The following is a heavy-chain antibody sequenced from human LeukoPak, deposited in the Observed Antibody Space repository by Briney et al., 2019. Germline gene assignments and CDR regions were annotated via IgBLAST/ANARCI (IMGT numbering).Heavy chain of an antibody. V-gene: IGHV3-23*01. CDR2: ISGSGETT. CDR3: AKRGYTYGGHFDY. D-gene: IGHD5-18*01. CDR1: GFTFSNAW. Sequence: QPGGSLRLSCAASGFTFSNAWMSWVRQAPGKGLEWVSAISGSGETTYYADSVKGRFTVSRDNSKNTLYVQMDSLRAEDTAVYYCAKRGYTYGGHFDYWGQGALVTVSS. J-gene: IGHJ4*02.